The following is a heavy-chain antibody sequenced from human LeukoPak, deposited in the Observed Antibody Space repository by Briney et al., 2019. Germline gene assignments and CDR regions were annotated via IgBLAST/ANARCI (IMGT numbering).Heavy chain of an antibody. J-gene: IGHJ5*02. CDR1: GYTFTGYY. Sequence: GASVKVSCKASGYTFTGYYMHWVRQAPGQGLEWMGWISAYNGNTNYAQKLQGRVTMTTDTSTSTAYMELRSLRSDDTAVYYCARALADRGTNWFDPWGQGTLVTVSS. D-gene: IGHD3-22*01. V-gene: IGHV1-18*04. CDR3: ARALADRGTNWFDP. CDR2: ISAYNGNT.